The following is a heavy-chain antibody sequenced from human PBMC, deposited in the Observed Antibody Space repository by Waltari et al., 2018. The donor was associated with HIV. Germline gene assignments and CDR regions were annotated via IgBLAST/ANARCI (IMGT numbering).Heavy chain of an antibody. J-gene: IGHJ4*02. V-gene: IGHV3-23*01. D-gene: IGHD4-17*01. Sequence: ELHLLASGGGLVHPGGSLRLSCAGSGFTFSSYAMTWVRQAPGKGLEWVSAIFGDGGSTFYADSVKGRFTISRDNSKNTLYLQMNSLRAEDTAVYYCAKGTLNPLTTDYWGQGTLVTVSS. CDR3: AKGTLNPLTTDY. CDR2: IFGDGGST. CDR1: GFTFSSYA.